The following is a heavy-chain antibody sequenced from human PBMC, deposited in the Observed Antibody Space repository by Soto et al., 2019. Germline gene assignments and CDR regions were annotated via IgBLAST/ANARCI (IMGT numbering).Heavy chain of an antibody. J-gene: IGHJ3*01. D-gene: IGHD7-27*01. V-gene: IGHV3-23*01. CDR1: GVTFSSFV. CDR3: VRRAITATTNWGAFDV. CDR2: ASPHGDVS. Sequence: GGSLRLSGAASGVTFSSFVMNLISKAIGMGLPGVSTASPHGDVSHYKDSQKRRFTTSRHISRRALSLQMDSRRAEDAAVYFCVRRAITATTNWGAFDVWGQGTVVTV.